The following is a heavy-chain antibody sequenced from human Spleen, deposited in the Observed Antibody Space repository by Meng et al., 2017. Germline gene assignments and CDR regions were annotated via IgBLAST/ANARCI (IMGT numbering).Heavy chain of an antibody. J-gene: IGHJ4*02. D-gene: IGHD6-13*01. CDR1: GLTVSGKH. CDR2: IDLAGGP. CDR3: VRGGQQLAHY. Sequence: VELLEPGGALFQLGGSLSISCAACGLTVSGKHMSWVRQAPGKGLEWVSVIDLAGGPHYIASVRGRFTISRDNSKNTLSLQMNSLRTDDTAVYYCVRGGQQLAHYWCQGTLVTVSS. V-gene: IGHV3-66*02.